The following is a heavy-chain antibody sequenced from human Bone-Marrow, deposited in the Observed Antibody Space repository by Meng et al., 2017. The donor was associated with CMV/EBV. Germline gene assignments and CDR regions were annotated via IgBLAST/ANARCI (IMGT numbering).Heavy chain of an antibody. CDR2: ISSSSSYI. V-gene: IGHV3-21*01. CDR3: ARDRSMVRGGYNWFDP. CDR1: GFTFSSYS. J-gene: IGHJ5*02. Sequence: GESLKISCAASGFTFSSYSMNWVRQAPGKGLEWVSSISSSSSYIYYADSVKGRFTISRDNAKNSLYLQMNSLRAEDTAVYYCARDRSMVRGGYNWFDPWGQGTLVTVSS. D-gene: IGHD3-10*01.